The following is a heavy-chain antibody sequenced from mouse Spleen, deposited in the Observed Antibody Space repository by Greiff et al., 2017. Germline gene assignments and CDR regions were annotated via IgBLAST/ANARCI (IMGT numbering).Heavy chain of an antibody. Sequence: EVKLMESGPGLVKPSQSLSLTCSVTGYSITSGYYWKGIRQPAGNKQEWMGKLSRDGSNNYNPTFKNRITLTPDTSKNHVFLKLDSVTTEDTATYYCAIGGTGTDYAMDYWGQGTSVTVSS. CDR1: GYSITSGYY. CDR3: AIGGTGTDYAMDY. D-gene: IGHD4-1*01. V-gene: IGHV3-6*01. J-gene: IGHJ4*01. CDR2: LSRDGSN.